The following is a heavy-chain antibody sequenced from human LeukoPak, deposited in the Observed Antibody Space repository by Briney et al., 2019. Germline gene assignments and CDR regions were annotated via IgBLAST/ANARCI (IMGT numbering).Heavy chain of an antibody. Sequence: GGSLRLSRAASGFTFSSYAMSWVRQAPGKGLEWVSAISGSGGSTYYADSVKGRFTISRDNSKNTLYLQMNSLRAEDTAVYYCAKDLRFLEWLPLFDYWGQGTLVTVSS. CDR3: AKDLRFLEWLPLFDY. CDR2: ISGSGGST. V-gene: IGHV3-23*01. CDR1: GFTFSSYA. D-gene: IGHD3-3*01. J-gene: IGHJ4*02.